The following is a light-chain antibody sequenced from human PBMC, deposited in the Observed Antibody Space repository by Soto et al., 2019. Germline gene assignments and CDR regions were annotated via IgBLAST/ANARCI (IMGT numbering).Light chain of an antibody. CDR2: GVS. Sequence: EIVLTQSPGTLSLSPGERATLSCRASQSVPSTYLAWYQQRPGQAPRLLIYGVSTRAPGIPDRFSGSGSGTGFTLTISRLEPEDFAVYFCQQYGHSPPFTCGRGTKVDFK. V-gene: IGKV3-20*01. J-gene: IGKJ3*01. CDR1: QSVPSTY. CDR3: QQYGHSPPFT.